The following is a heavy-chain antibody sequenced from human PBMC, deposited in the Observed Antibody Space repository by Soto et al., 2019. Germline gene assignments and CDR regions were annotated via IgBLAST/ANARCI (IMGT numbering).Heavy chain of an antibody. CDR1: GYSFTSYW. V-gene: IGHV5-51*01. J-gene: IGHJ5*02. CDR3: ARRGYSNYDNWLDP. Sequence: GESLKISCKGSGYSFTSYWIAWVRQMPGTGLEWMGIIYPADSVTSYSPSFEGQVTISADKTSNTAYLQWSSLKASDSAIYYCARRGYSNYDNWLDPWGQGTLVTVSS. D-gene: IGHD4-4*01. CDR2: IYPADSVT.